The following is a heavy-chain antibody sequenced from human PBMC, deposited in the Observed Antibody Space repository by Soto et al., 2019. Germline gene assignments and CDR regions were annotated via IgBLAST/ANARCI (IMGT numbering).Heavy chain of an antibody. Sequence: GESLKISCKGSGYSFTSYWIGWVRQMPGKGLEWMGIIYPGDSDTRYSPSFQGQVTISAGKSISTAYLQWSSLKASDTAMYYCARTDRVSCSGGSCYYYYYGMDVWGQGTTVTVSS. CDR3: ARTDRVSCSGGSCYYYYYGMDV. J-gene: IGHJ6*02. CDR1: GYSFTSYW. V-gene: IGHV5-51*01. CDR2: IYPGDSDT. D-gene: IGHD2-15*01.